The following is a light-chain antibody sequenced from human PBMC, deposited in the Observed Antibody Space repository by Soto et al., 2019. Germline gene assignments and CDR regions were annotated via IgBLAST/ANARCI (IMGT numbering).Light chain of an antibody. CDR2: YDS. Sequence: SYELTQPPSGSVAPGKTARITCWGNNIGSKSVHWYQQKPGQAPVLVIYYDSDRPSGIPERFSGSNSGNTATLTISRVEAGDEADYYCQVWDSSSDHVVFGGGTKVTVL. J-gene: IGLJ2*01. CDR1: NIGSKS. CDR3: QVWDSSSDHVV. V-gene: IGLV3-21*04.